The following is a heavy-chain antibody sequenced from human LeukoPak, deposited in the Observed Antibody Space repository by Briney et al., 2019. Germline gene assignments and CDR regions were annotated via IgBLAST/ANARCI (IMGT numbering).Heavy chain of an antibody. Sequence: GGSLRLSCAASGFTFSSYEMNWVRQAPGKGLEWVSYISSSGSTIYYADSVKGRFTISRDNAKNSLYLQMNSLRAEDTAVYYCARYPHYSDSSGYGNYFDYWGQGTLVTVSS. CDR3: ARYPHYSDSSGYGNYFDY. V-gene: IGHV3-48*03. J-gene: IGHJ4*02. CDR1: GFTFSSYE. D-gene: IGHD3-22*01. CDR2: ISSSGSTI.